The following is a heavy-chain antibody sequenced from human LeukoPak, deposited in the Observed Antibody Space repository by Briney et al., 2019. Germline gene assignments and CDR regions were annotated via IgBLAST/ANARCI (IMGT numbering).Heavy chain of an antibody. CDR2: ISTRGST. CDR1: GGSINSGNLY. J-gene: IGHJ3*02. CDR3: AGTYDSSGYYYNDSFDI. Sequence: SQTLSLTCTVSGGSINSGNLYWSWIRQPAGKGLEWIGRISTRGSTNYNPSLRSRVTISLDTSKNQFSLKLSSVTAADTAVYYCAGTYDSSGYYYNDSFDIWGQGTMVTVSS. V-gene: IGHV4-61*02. D-gene: IGHD3-22*01.